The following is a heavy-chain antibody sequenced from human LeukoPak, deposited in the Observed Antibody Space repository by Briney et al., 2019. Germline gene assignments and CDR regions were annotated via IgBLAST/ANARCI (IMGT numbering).Heavy chain of an antibody. Sequence: GGSLRLSCAASGFIFSSYAMHWVRQAPGKGLEWVAVISYDGSNKYYADSVKGRFTISRDNSKNTLYLQMNSLRAEDTAVYYCARGTPLYCGGDCYSGTFDYWGQGTLVTVSS. CDR1: GFIFSSYA. CDR2: ISYDGSNK. J-gene: IGHJ4*02. V-gene: IGHV3-30*04. CDR3: ARGTPLYCGGDCYSGTFDY. D-gene: IGHD2-21*02.